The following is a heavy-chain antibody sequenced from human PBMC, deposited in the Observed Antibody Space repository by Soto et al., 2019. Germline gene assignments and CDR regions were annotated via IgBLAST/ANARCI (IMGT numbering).Heavy chain of an antibody. J-gene: IGHJ6*02. Sequence: ASVKVSCKASGYTFTSYGISWVRQAPGQGLEWMGWISAYNGNTNYAQKLQGRVTMTTDTSTSTAYMELRSLRSDDTAVYYCGRANLITMIGRLGGESCYGMDVWGQGTRLTVSS. V-gene: IGHV1-18*01. CDR1: GYTFTSYG. CDR2: ISAYNGNT. CDR3: GRANLITMIGRLGGESCYGMDV. D-gene: IGHD3-22*01.